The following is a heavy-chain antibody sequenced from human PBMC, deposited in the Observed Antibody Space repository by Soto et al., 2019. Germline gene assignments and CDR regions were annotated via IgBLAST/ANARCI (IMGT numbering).Heavy chain of an antibody. CDR1: GFTFSRYS. CDR2: ISSSSSYI. D-gene: IGHD3-22*01. V-gene: IGHV3-21*01. J-gene: IGHJ5*02. Sequence: EVQLVESGGGLVKPGGSLRLSCAASGFTFSRYSMNWVRQAPGKGLEWVSSISSSSSYIYYADSVKGRFTISRDNAKNSLYLQMNSLRAEDTAVYYCARDLEHYYDSSGYYYDVDPWGQGTLVTVSS. CDR3: ARDLEHYYDSSGYYYDVDP.